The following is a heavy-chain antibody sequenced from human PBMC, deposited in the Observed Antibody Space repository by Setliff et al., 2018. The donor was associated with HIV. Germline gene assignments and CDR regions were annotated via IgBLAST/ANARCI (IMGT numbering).Heavy chain of an antibody. J-gene: IGHJ5*02. CDR3: ASRVYYYDTYRVLREEGFDP. CDR1: GGSISNSRYY. CDR2: IYYSGNT. Sequence: PSETLSLTCTVSGGSISNSRYYWSWIRQPPGKWLEWIGSIYYSGNTYYNPSLKSRVTISVDTSKNQFSLRLRSWTAADAAVYYCASRVYYYDTYRVLREEGFDPWGQGTLVTVSS. D-gene: IGHD3-22*01. V-gene: IGHV4-39*01.